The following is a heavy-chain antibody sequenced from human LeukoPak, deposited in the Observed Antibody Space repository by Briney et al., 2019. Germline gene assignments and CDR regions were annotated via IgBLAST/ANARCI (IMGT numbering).Heavy chain of an antibody. V-gene: IGHV3-53*01. CDR3: ARDIGYYYDSSGYYSSDY. Sequence: GGSLRLSCAASGFTVSSNYMSWVRQAPGKGLEWVSVIYSGGSTYYADSVKGRFTISRDNSKNTLYLQMNSLRAEDTAVYYCARDIGYYYDSSGYYSSDYWGQGTLVTVSS. D-gene: IGHD3-22*01. CDR2: IYSGGST. CDR1: GFTVSSNY. J-gene: IGHJ4*02.